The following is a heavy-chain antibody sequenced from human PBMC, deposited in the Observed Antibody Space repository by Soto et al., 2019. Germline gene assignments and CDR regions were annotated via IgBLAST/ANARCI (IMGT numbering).Heavy chain of an antibody. V-gene: IGHV1-69*13. CDR3: AREIDSSSWYVVDY. Sequence: ASVKVSCKASGGTFSSYAISGVRQAPGQGLEWMGGIIPIFGTANHAQKFQGRVTITADESTSTAYMELSSLRSEDTAVYYCAREIDSSSWYVVDYWGQGTLVTVSS. J-gene: IGHJ4*02. CDR1: GGTFSSYA. D-gene: IGHD6-13*01. CDR2: IIPIFGTA.